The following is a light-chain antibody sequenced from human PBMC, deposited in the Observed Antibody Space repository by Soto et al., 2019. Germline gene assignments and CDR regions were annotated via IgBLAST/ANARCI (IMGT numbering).Light chain of an antibody. CDR3: QSYDSNNWV. Sequence: NFMLTQPHSVSESPGKTVTISCTRSSGSIASNYVQWYQQRPGSAPTPVIYEDNERPSGVPDRFSGSIDNSSNSASLTISGLKTEDEADYYCQSYDSNNWVFGGGTKLTVL. J-gene: IGLJ3*02. CDR2: EDN. CDR1: SGSIASNY. V-gene: IGLV6-57*04.